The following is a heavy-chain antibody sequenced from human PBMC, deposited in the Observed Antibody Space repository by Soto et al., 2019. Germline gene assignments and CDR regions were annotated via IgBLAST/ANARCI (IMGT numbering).Heavy chain of an antibody. V-gene: IGHV1-69*01. CDR2: IVPMYGST. D-gene: IGHD3-22*01. CDR3: ATTLSYYDSSPVDV. Sequence: QVQLVQSGAEVKKPGSSVKVSCKASGGTFSTYAISWVRQAPGQGPEWMGGIVPMYGSTDYARKFQARVTITADRSTSTAYMELTSLRSDDTAVYYCATTLSYYDSSPVDVWGQGTTVSVSS. CDR1: GGTFSTYA. J-gene: IGHJ6*02.